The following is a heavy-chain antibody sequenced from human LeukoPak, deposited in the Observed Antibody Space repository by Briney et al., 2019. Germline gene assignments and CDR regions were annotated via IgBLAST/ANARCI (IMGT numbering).Heavy chain of an antibody. CDR3: ARDGCSSTTNCDENNWFDP. J-gene: IGHJ5*02. CDR2: INPSGGST. CDR1: GYTFSDYY. D-gene: IGHD2/OR15-2a*01. Sequence: ASVKVSCTASGYTFSDYYMHWVRQAPGQGLEWMGVINPSGGSTRYAQKFQGRVTMTRDMSTSTVDMELSSLRSEDTAVYYCARDGCSSTTNCDENNWFDPWGQGTLVTVSS. V-gene: IGHV1-46*01.